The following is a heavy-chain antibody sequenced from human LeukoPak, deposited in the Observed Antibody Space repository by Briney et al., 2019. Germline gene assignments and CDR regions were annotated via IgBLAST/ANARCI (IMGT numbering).Heavy chain of an antibody. CDR1: GYTFTGYY. V-gene: IGHV1-2*06. D-gene: IGHD6-19*01. CDR3: ARSRTAVAGFDY. Sequence: VASVKVSCKASGYTFTGYYIHWVRQAPGQGLEWMGRINPNSGGTNYAQKFQGRVTMTRDTSISTAYMELSRLRSDDTAVYYCARSRTAVAGFDYWGQGTLVTVSS. J-gene: IGHJ4*02. CDR2: INPNSGGT.